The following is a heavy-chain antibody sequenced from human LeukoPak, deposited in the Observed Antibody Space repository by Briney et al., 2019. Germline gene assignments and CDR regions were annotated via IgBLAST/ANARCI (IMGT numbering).Heavy chain of an antibody. CDR1: GGTFSSYA. Sequence: GSSVKVSCKASGGTFSSYAISWVRQAPGQGLEWMGWISAYNGNTNQAQKLQGRVTMTTDTSTSTAYMELRSLRSDDTAVYYCARGELTIFGATDYYGMDVWGQGTTVTVSS. V-gene: IGHV1-18*01. D-gene: IGHD3-3*01. CDR3: ARGELTIFGATDYYGMDV. J-gene: IGHJ6*02. CDR2: ISAYNGNT.